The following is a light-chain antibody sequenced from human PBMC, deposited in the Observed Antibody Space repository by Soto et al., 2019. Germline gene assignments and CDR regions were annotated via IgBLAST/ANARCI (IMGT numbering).Light chain of an antibody. CDR3: SSYTSSSTPVA. V-gene: IGLV2-14*03. CDR2: DVS. Sequence: QSALTQPASVSGSPGQSITISCTGTSSDVGGYNYVSWYQHHPGKAPKLMIYDVSNRPSGVSNRFSGSKSGNTASLTISGLQAEDEADYYCSSYTSSSTPVAFGGGTKSPS. J-gene: IGLJ2*01. CDR1: SSDVGGYNY.